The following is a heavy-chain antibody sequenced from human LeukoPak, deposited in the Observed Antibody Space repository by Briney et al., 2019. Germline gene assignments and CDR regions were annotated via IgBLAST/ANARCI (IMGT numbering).Heavy chain of an antibody. J-gene: IGHJ4*02. D-gene: IGHD1-26*01. Sequence: GGSLRLSCAASGLAVSSNYISWVRQAPGKGLEWVSVLYSGGSTSYADSVKGRFTISRDNSKNMVYLEMNSLTAEDTAVYFCARGDSGRWNYKGGYDYWGRGTLVTVS. CDR2: LYSGGST. CDR3: ARGDSGRWNYKGGYDY. CDR1: GLAVSSNY. V-gene: IGHV3-53*01.